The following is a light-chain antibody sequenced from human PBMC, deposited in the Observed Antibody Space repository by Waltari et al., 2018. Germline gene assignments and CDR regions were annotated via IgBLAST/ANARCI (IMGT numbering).Light chain of an antibody. CDR1: QSLVRSDGNTY. V-gene: IGKV2-30*02. CDR2: KVS. CDR3: MQGTHWPYT. Sequence: DVVMTQSPLSLPVTLGQPASISCKSSQSLVRSDGNTYLQWFHQRPGQSPRRLIYKVSTRESGVPDRFSGRGSGTDFTLKISSVEAEDVGVYYCMQGTHWPYTFGQGTKLDIK. J-gene: IGKJ2*01.